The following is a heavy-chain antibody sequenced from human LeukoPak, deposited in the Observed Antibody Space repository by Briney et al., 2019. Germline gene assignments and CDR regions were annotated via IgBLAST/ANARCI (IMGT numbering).Heavy chain of an antibody. Sequence: SETLSLTCTVSGGSISSSSYYWGWIRQPPGKGLEWIGYIYYSGSTNYNPSLKSRVTISVDTSKNQFSLKLSSVTAADTAVYYCARVSVTTNDYWGQGTLVTVSS. CDR2: IYYSGST. CDR3: ARVSVTTNDY. D-gene: IGHD4-11*01. CDR1: GGSISSSSYY. V-gene: IGHV4-61*05. J-gene: IGHJ4*02.